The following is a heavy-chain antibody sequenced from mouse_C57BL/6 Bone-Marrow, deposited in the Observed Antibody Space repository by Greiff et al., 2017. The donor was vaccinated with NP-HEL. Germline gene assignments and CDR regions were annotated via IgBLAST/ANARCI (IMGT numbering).Heavy chain of an antibody. CDR1: GFSLTSYG. CDR3: AKKGYYGSSLAY. D-gene: IGHD1-1*01. V-gene: IGHV2-4*01. Sequence: QVQLQQSGPGLVQPSQSLSITCTVSGFSLTSYGVHWVRQPPGKGLEWLGVIWSGGSTDCNAAFISRLSISKDNSKSQVFFKMNSLQADDTAIYYCAKKGYYGSSLAYWGQGTLVTVSA. J-gene: IGHJ3*01. CDR2: IWSGGST.